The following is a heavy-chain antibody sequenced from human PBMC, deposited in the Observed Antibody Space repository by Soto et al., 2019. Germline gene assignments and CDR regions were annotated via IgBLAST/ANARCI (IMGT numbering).Heavy chain of an antibody. J-gene: IGHJ6*02. CDR3: AGRIAAVTPYYYYYGMDV. CDR1: GGSISSSNW. D-gene: IGHD6-13*01. CDR2: IYHSGST. Sequence: QVQLQESGPGLVKPSGTLSLTCAVSGGSISSSNWWSWVRQPPGKGLEWIGEIYHSGSTNYNPSLKSRVTISVDKSKNQFSLKLRSVTAADTAVYYCAGRIAAVTPYYYYYGMDVWGQGTTVTVSS. V-gene: IGHV4-4*02.